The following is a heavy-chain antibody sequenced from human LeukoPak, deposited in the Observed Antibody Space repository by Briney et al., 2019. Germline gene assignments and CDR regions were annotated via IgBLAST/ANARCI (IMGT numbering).Heavy chain of an antibody. D-gene: IGHD3-10*01. CDR1: GYTFTNYY. J-gene: IGHJ4*02. Sequence: ASVKVSCKASGYTFTNYYMHWVRQAPGQGLEWMGIINPSDGSTRYAQKFQGRVAMTRDTSTSTVYMEVRSLRSEDTAVYYCARVCLVRGVIMCFDYWGQGTLVTVSS. CDR3: ARVCLVRGVIMCFDY. CDR2: INPSDGST. V-gene: IGHV1-46*01.